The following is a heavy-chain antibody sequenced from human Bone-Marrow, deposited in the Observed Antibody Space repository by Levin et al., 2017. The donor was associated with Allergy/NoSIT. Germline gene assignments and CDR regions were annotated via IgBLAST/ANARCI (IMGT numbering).Heavy chain of an antibody. J-gene: IGHJ3*01. CDR1: GYNFTTYG. D-gene: IGHD2-2*02. CDR3: ATLYQDSRHDPFDF. CDR2: INTDTGNP. Sequence: GASVKVSCRAFGYNFTTYGINWVRQAPGQGLEWMGWINTDTGNPTYGQDFARRFVFSLDTSVSTAFLHINSLRAADTAVYYCATLYQDSRHDPFDFWGQGTMVTVSS. V-gene: IGHV7-4-1*02.